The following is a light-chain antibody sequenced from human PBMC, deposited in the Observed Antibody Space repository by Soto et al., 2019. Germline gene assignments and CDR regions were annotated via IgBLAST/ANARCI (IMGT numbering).Light chain of an antibody. CDR3: QQYGSSIT. Sequence: EIGMTQSPPTLSVSPGERATLSCRASQSVSSNLAWYQQKPGQAPRLLIYGASSRATGIPDRFSGSGSGTDFTLPISRLETEDFAVYYCQQYGSSITFGQGTRLETK. J-gene: IGKJ5*01. CDR1: QSVSSN. CDR2: GAS. V-gene: IGKV3-20*01.